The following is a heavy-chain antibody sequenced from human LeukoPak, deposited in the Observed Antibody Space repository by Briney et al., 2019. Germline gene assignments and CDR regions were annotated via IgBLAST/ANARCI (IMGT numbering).Heavy chain of an antibody. CDR2: IYDRGST. D-gene: IGHD1-26*01. Sequence: SETLSLTCAVYGGSFSGYYWSWIRQSPGKGLEWIGYIYDRGSTNYNPSLKSRVTISVDTSKNQFSLKLSSVTAADTAVYYCARDKWELLFALDIWGQGTMVTVSS. V-gene: IGHV4-59*01. CDR3: ARDKWELLFALDI. CDR1: GGSFSGYY. J-gene: IGHJ3*02.